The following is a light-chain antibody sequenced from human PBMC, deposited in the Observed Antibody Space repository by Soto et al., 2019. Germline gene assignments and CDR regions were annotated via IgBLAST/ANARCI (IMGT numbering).Light chain of an antibody. J-gene: IGLJ2*01. CDR2: RNN. CDR1: GSNIGSNY. CDR3: AARDDSLSSVV. Sequence: QSVLTQPRSASGTPGQRVTISCSGSGSNIGSNYVYWYQQLPGTAPKLLIYRNNQRPSGVPDRFSGSKSGTSASLAISGLRSENEADYYCAARDDSLSSVVFGGGTQLNVL. V-gene: IGLV1-47*01.